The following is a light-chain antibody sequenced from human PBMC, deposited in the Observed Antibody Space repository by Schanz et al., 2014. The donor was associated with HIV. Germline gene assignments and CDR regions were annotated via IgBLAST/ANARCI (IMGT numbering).Light chain of an antibody. CDR2: DVT. CDR1: SGDIGPYDY. J-gene: IGLJ2*01. Sequence: QSVLTQPASMSGSPGQSITISCTGTSGDIGPYDYVSWYQQHPGQAPKLLIYDVTDRPSGISNRFSGSKSGYTASLTISGLQAEDEAEYLCSSYTTGSTVVFGGGTKLTVL. V-gene: IGLV2-14*03. CDR3: SSYTTGSTVV.